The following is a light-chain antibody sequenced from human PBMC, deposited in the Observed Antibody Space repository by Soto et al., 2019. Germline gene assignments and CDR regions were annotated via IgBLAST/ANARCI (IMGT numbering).Light chain of an antibody. J-gene: IGKJ4*01. CDR1: QSVSGS. Sequence: PGDKATLSCRASQSVSGSLGWYQQKPGQAPRLIIYDASVRATGIPARFSGSGSGTDFTLTISRLEPEDFAVYYCQQFSSYPLTFGGGTKVDIK. CDR3: QQFSSYPLT. V-gene: IGKV3-11*01. CDR2: DAS.